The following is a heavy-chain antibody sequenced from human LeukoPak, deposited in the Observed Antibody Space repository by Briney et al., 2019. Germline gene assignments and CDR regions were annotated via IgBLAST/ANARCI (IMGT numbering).Heavy chain of an antibody. CDR2: IRYDGSNK. D-gene: IGHD6-6*01. CDR1: GFTFSSYG. J-gene: IGHJ3*02. Sequence: TGGSLRLSCAASGFTFSSYGMHWVRQAPGKGLEWVAFIRYDGSNKYYADSVKGRFTISRDNSKNTLYLQMNSLRAEDTAVYYCANEGFEYSSLGDAFDIWGQGTMVTVSS. CDR3: ANEGFEYSSLGDAFDI. V-gene: IGHV3-30*02.